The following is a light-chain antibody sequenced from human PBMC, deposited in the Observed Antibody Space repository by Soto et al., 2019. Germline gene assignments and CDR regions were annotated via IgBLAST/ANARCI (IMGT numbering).Light chain of an antibody. V-gene: IGKV1-39*01. CDR3: QQSYSTPIT. CDR2: AAS. J-gene: IGKJ5*01. Sequence: IQMTQSPSSLSASVGDRVTITCRASQSISSYLNWYQQKPGKAPKLLIYAASSLQSGVPSRFSGSGSGTEFTLTISSLQPEDFATYYCQQSYSTPITFGQGTRLEV. CDR1: QSISSY.